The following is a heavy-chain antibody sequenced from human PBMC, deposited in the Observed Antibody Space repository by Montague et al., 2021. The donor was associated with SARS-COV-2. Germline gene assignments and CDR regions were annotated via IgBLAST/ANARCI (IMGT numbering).Heavy chain of an antibody. V-gene: IGHV4-59*11. CDR3: ARAVTTGIDWLDP. CDR1: SGSISSHY. Sequence: SETLSLTCTVSSGSISSHYWSWIRQPPGKGLEWIGYVNYGGSTNYNPSLKSRVSISLDTSENQFSLRLNSVTAADTAVYYCARAVTTGIDWLDPWGQGTLVIVSS. D-gene: IGHD4-17*01. CDR2: VNYGGST. J-gene: IGHJ5*02.